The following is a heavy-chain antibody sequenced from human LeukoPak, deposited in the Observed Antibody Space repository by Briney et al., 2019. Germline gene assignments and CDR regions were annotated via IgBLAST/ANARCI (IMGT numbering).Heavy chain of an antibody. CDR1: GGSISSGSYY. CDR2: IYTSGGT. J-gene: IGHJ3*02. D-gene: IGHD1-1*01. V-gene: IGHV4-61*02. Sequence: SETLSLTCTVSGGSISSGSYYWSWIRQPAGKGLEWIGRIYTSGGTNYNPSLKSRVTISVDTSKNQFSLKLSSVTAADTAVYYCARGLEGVALDIWGQGTMVTVSS. CDR3: ARGLEGVALDI.